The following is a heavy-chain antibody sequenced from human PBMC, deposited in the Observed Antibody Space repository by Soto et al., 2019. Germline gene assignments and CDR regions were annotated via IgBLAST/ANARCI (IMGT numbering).Heavy chain of an antibody. CDR1: GGSISSYY. CDR2: IYYSGST. V-gene: IGHV4-59*01. J-gene: IGHJ4*02. Sequence: PSETLSLTCTVSGGSISSYYWSWIRQPPGKGLEWIGYIYYSGSTNYNPSLKSRVTISVDTSKNQFSLKLSTVTAADTAVYYCARAAHWAGATRRIFDYWGQRTLITVSS. D-gene: IGHD1-26*01. CDR3: ARAAHWAGATRRIFDY.